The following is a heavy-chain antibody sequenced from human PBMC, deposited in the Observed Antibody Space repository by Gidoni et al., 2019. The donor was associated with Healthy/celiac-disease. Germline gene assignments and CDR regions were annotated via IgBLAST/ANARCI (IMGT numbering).Heavy chain of an antibody. CDR2: IAYDGSNK. CDR1: GFTFSRYG. D-gene: IGHD1-26*01. J-gene: IGHJ4*02. V-gene: IGHV3-30*18. CDR3: AKDPGSGSYHFDY. Sequence: QVQLVESGGGVVQSGRSLRPSCAVSGFTFSRYGMHWVRQAPGKGLEWVAVIAYDGSNKYYADSVKGRFTISRDNSKNTLYLQMNSLRAEDTAVYYCAKDPGSGSYHFDYWGQGTLVTVSS.